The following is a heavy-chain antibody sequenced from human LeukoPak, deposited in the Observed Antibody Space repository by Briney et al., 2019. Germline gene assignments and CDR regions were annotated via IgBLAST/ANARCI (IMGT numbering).Heavy chain of an antibody. V-gene: IGHV4-39*07. CDR3: ARGRYGDYVGEDGFDI. J-gene: IGHJ3*02. D-gene: IGHD4-17*01. Sequence: PSETLSLTCTVSGGSISSGSYYWNWIRQPPGKGLEWIGEINHSGSTNYNPSLKSRVTISVDTSTNQFSLKLRSVTAADTAVYYCARGRYGDYVGEDGFDIWGQGTMVTVSS. CDR1: GGSISSGSYY. CDR2: INHSGST.